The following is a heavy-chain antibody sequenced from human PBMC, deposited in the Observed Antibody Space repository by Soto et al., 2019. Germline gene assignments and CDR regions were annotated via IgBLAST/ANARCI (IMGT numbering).Heavy chain of an antibody. J-gene: IGHJ4*02. V-gene: IGHV4-31*03. CDR3: ARVWSLPYYYDSSGYLYYFDY. CDR2: IYYSGST. CDR1: GGSISSGGYY. Sequence: KTSETLSLTCTVSGGSISSGGYYWSWIRQHPGKGLEWIGYIYYSGSTYYNPSLKSRVTISVDTSKNQFSLKLSSVTAADTAVYYCARVWSLPYYYDSSGYLYYFDYWGQGTLVTVSS. D-gene: IGHD3-22*01.